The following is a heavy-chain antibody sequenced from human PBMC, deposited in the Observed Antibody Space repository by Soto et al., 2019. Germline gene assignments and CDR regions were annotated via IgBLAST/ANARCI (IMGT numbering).Heavy chain of an antibody. D-gene: IGHD6-19*01. CDR1: GFTFSNYA. CDR2: ISGSGGST. Sequence: EVQLLESGGGLVQPGGSLRLSCAAPGFTFSNYAMNWVRQAPGKGLEWVSVISGSGGSTYYADSVKGRFTISRDNSKHSLYLPTNSLRGADTAVYYCARRSRGWYFDYWGQGTLVTVSS. V-gene: IGHV3-23*01. CDR3: ARRSRGWYFDY. J-gene: IGHJ4*02.